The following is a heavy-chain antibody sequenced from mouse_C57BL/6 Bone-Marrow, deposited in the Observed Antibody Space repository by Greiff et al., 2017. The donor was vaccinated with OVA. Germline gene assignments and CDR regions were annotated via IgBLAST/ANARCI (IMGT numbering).Heavy chain of an antibody. D-gene: IGHD2-4*01. J-gene: IGHJ4*01. Sequence: DVKLVESGGGLVKPGGSLKLSCAASGFTFSSYAMSWVRQTPEKRLEWVATISDGGSYTYYPDNVKGRFTIARDNAKNNLYLQMSHLKSEDTAMYYCARDRKGLRRNAMDYWGQGTSVTVSS. V-gene: IGHV5-4*01. CDR3: ARDRKGLRRNAMDY. CDR1: GFTFSSYA. CDR2: ISDGGSYT.